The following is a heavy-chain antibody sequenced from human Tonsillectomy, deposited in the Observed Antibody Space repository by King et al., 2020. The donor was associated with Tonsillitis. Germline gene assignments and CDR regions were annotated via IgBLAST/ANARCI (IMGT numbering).Heavy chain of an antibody. J-gene: IGHJ4*02. CDR3: AKGHLSSDY. CDR2: IRYDGSNE. Sequence: VQLVESGGGVVQPGGSLRLSCAASGFSFSNYGMHWVRQAPGKGLEWVAFIRYDGSNENYADSVKGRFTITRDNSKNTLYLQMKSLRPEDTDMYDCAKGHLSSDYWGQGTLVTVSS. V-gene: IGHV3-30*02. D-gene: IGHD2/OR15-2a*01. CDR1: GFSFSNYG.